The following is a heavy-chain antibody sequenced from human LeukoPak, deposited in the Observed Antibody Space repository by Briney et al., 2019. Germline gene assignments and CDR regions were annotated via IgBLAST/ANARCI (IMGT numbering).Heavy chain of an antibody. J-gene: IGHJ4*02. CDR1: GYTFTGYY. D-gene: IGHD6-19*01. CDR3: ARGFEYGWYDY. CDR2: INPDRGGT. Sequence: ASVTVSCKASGYTFTGYYMRWVRQAPGQGLEWMGWINPDRGGTTYAQKFQGRVTMTRDTSITTAYMEVSRLRSDDTAVYYCARGFEYGWYDYWGQGTLVTVSS. V-gene: IGHV1-2*02.